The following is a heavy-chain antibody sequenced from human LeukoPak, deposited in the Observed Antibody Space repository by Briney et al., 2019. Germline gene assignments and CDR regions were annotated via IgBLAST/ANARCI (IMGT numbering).Heavy chain of an antibody. CDR3: ARVDQGRAGILVRIPRPGRDSFFDL. V-gene: IGHV4-34*01. CDR2: ITHSGTT. Sequence: PSETLSLTCAVSGGSFSSYYWNWIRQPPGKGLEWIGEITHSGTTNYNPSLKSRVTISVDTSKDQFSLRLSSVTAADTAVYFCARVDQGRAGILVRIPRPGRDSFFDLWGRGTLVTVSS. D-gene: IGHD2-15*01. CDR1: GGSFSSYY. J-gene: IGHJ2*01.